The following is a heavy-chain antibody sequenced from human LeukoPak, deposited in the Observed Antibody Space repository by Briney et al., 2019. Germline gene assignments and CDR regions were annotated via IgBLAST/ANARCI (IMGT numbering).Heavy chain of an antibody. J-gene: IGHJ3*02. V-gene: IGHV4-61*03. CDR2: IYYSGST. CDR1: GGSVSSGSYY. Sequence: SETLSLTCTVSGGSVSSGSYYWSWLRQPPGTGLEWIGYIYYSGSTNYNPSLKSRVTISVDTSKNHFSLKLNSVTAADTAVYYCARIVANPDAFDIWGQGTMVTVSS. CDR3: ARIVANPDAFDI. D-gene: IGHD5-12*01.